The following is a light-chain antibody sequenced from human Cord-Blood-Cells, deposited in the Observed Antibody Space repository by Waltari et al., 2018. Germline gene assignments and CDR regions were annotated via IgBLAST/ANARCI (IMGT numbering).Light chain of an antibody. CDR1: SSDVGRYKL. J-gene: IGLJ2*01. CDR3: CSYAGSSTDVV. CDR2: EGS. V-gene: IGLV2-23*01. Sequence: QSALTQPASVSGSPGQSITISCTGTSSDVGRYKLVSWYQQHPGKAPKLMSYEGSKRPSWVSNRFSGSKSGNTASLTISGLQAEDEADYYCCSYAGSSTDVVFGGGTKLTVL.